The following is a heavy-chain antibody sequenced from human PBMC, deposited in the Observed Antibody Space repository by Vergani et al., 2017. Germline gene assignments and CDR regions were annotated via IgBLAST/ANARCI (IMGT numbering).Heavy chain of an antibody. V-gene: IGHV1-46*03. Sequence: QVQLVQSGAEVGKPGASVKISCKASGYTFTAYYIHWVRQAPEQGLEWVGVISPDGFSTFYAQKFQGRVTITRDTSTSTVYVEVTSLRSDDTAVYYCARGPPLTGFFYCWGQGTLITVSS. CDR1: GYTFTAYY. D-gene: IGHD3-9*01. CDR3: ARGPPLTGFFYC. J-gene: IGHJ4*02. CDR2: ISPDGFST.